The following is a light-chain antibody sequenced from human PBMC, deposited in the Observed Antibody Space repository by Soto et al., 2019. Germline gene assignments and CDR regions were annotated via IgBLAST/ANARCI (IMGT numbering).Light chain of an antibody. V-gene: IGKV1-12*01. Sequence: EIQMTRSPSSVSASVGDEVAITCRASQSIASWLTWYQQKPGKAPKLLIYAASRLQSGVPSRFSGSESGTTFTLTITNLQPEDFATYYCQQASSFPLTFGGGTKVDIK. CDR1: QSIASW. CDR2: AAS. CDR3: QQASSFPLT. J-gene: IGKJ4*01.